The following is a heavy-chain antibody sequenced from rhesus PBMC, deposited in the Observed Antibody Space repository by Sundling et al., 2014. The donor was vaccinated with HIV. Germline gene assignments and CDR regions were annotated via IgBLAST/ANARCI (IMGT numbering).Heavy chain of an antibody. Sequence: QLQESGPGLVKPSETLSLTCTVSSASISNFWWTWIRQPPGKGLEWIGEINGYTARTNYNPSLKSRVTISRDTSKNQFSLRLTSVTAADTAVYYCARDAGAAAGTGADYWGQGVLVTVSS. V-gene: IGHV4-80*01. D-gene: IGHD6-31*01. J-gene: IGHJ4*01. CDR2: INGYTART. CDR3: ARDAGAAAGTGADY. CDR1: SASISNFW.